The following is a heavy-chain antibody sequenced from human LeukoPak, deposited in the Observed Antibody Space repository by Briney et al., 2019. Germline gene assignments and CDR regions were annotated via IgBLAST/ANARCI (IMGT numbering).Heavy chain of an antibody. V-gene: IGHV4-34*01. CDR2: INHSGST. J-gene: IGHJ6*02. CDR1: GGSFSGYY. CDR3: ARAVAYFWSGLYYYYGMDV. Sequence: SETLSLTCAVYGGSFSGYYWSWIRQPPGKGLEWIGEINHSGSTNYNPSLKSRVTISVDTSKNQFSLKLSSVTAADAAVYYCARAVAYFWSGLYYYYGMDVWGQGTTVTVSS. D-gene: IGHD3-3*01.